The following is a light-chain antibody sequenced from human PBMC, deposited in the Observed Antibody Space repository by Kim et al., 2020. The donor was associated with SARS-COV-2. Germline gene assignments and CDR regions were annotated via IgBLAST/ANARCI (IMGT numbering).Light chain of an antibody. Sequence: QRVTISCSGSSSNIGSNTVDWYQLLPGMAPKLLIYSNNQRPSGVPDRFSGSKSGTSASLAISGLQSEDEADYYCAAWDDSLNGWVFGGGTQGHRP. CDR3: AAWDDSLNGWV. CDR2: SNN. J-gene: IGLJ3*02. V-gene: IGLV1-44*01. CDR1: SSNIGSNT.